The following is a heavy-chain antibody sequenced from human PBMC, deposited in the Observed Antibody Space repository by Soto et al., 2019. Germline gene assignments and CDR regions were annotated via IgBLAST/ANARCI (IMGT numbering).Heavy chain of an antibody. CDR1: GGSISSSSYY. V-gene: IGHV3-23*01. Sequence: PSETLSLTCTVSGGSISSSSYYWGWVRQAPGKGLEWVSAISGSGGSTYYADSVKGRFTISRDNSKNTLYLQMNSLRAEDTAVYYCAKARLGYCSSTSCYPSFDYWGQGTLVTVSS. CDR3: AKARLGYCSSTSCYPSFDY. D-gene: IGHD2-2*01. J-gene: IGHJ4*02. CDR2: ISGSGGST.